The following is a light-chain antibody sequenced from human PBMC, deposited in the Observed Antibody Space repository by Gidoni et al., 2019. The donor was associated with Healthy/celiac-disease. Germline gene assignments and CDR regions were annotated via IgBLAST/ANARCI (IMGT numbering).Light chain of an antibody. CDR1: QSVSSY. Sequence: QSPATLSLSPGERATLSCRASQSVSSYLAWYQQKPGQAPRLLIYDASNRATGIPARFSGSGSGTDFTLTISSLEPEDFAVYYCQQRSNWPPYTFXQXTKLXIK. CDR2: DAS. J-gene: IGKJ2*01. V-gene: IGKV3-11*01. CDR3: QQRSNWPPYT.